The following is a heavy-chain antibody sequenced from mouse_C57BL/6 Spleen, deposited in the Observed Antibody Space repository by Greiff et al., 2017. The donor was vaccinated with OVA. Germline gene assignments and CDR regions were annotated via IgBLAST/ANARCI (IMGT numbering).Heavy chain of an antibody. Sequence: QVQLKQSGAELVRPGTSVKVSCKASGYAFTNYLIEWVKQRPGQGLEWIGVINPGSGGTNYNEKFKGKATLTADKSSSTAYMQLSSLTSEDSAVYFCAREYYGSSYDWYFDVWGTGTTVTVSS. J-gene: IGHJ1*03. CDR2: INPGSGGT. D-gene: IGHD1-1*01. CDR1: GYAFTNYL. V-gene: IGHV1-54*01. CDR3: AREYYGSSYDWYFDV.